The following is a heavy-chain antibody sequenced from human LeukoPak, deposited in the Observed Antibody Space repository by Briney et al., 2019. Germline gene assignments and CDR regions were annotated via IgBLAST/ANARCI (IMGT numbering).Heavy chain of an antibody. J-gene: IGHJ4*02. CDR2: IYYSGST. Sequence: SETLSPTCTVSGGSISSHYWSWIRQPPGKGLEWIGYIYYSGSTDCNPSLKSRVTISVDTSKNQFSLKLSSVTAADTAVYYCARSSGGGYDFFPDYWGQGTLVTVSS. CDR1: GGSISSHY. CDR3: ARSSGGGYDFFPDY. V-gene: IGHV4-59*11. D-gene: IGHD5-12*01.